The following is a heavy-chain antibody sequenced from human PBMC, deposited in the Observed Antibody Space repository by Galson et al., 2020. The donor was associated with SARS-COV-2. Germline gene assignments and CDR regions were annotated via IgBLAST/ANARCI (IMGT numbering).Heavy chain of an antibody. CDR1: GFTISSNY. D-gene: IGHD1-20*01. CDR2: IYSGCGT. V-gene: IGHV3-66*02. CDR3: ARGGGLNFLYYYMDV. Sequence: GGSLRLSCAASGFTISSNYMTWVRQPPGKGLEWVSVIYSGCGTYYADSVKGRFTISRDNSKNTLYLQMNSLRAEDSAVYYCARGGGLNFLYYYMDVWGKGTTVTISS. J-gene: IGHJ6*03.